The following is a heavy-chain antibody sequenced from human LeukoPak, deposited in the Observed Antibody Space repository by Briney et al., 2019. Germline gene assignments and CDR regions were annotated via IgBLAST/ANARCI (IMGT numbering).Heavy chain of an antibody. CDR2: INHSGST. V-gene: IGHV4-34*01. D-gene: IGHD3-9*01. CDR3: ARHRYFDWSTSSFGYYYYYMDV. J-gene: IGHJ6*03. Sequence: SETLSLTCAVYGGSFSGYYWSWIRQPPGKGLEWIGEINHSGSTNYNPSLKSRVTISVDTSKNQFSLKLSSVTAADTAVYYCARHRYFDWSTSSFGYYYYYMDVWGKGTTVTVSS. CDR1: GGSFSGYY.